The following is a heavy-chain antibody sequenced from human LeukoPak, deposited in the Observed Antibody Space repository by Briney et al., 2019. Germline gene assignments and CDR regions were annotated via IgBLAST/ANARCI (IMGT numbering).Heavy chain of an antibody. D-gene: IGHD3-10*01. J-gene: IGHJ4*02. CDR2: INHSGSI. V-gene: IGHV4-34*01. CDR3: AKRGPYYYGSGSYYKGAQYYFDS. Sequence: SETLSLTCAVYGGSFSAYYWTWIRLPPGKGLEWIGEINHSGSINYNPSLKSRVTISVDTSKNQFSLKLSSVTAADTAVYYCAKRGPYYYGSGSYYKGAQYYFDSWGQGPLVTVSS. CDR1: GGSFSAYY.